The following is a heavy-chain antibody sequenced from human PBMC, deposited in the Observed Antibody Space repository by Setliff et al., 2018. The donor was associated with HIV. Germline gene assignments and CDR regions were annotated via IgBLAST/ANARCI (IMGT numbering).Heavy chain of an antibody. V-gene: IGHV1-3*01. D-gene: IGHD3-16*01. J-gene: IGHJ4*02. CDR3: AREALPTSDYHTFDS. CDR1: GYTFTDYT. CDR2: INAGNGNT. Sequence: ASVKVSCKASGYTFTDYTIHWVRQAPGQRLEWMGWINAGNGNTKYSQKFQGRVSITRDTSASKAYLELSSLRSEDTAVYYCAREALPTSDYHTFDSWGQGSLVTVSS.